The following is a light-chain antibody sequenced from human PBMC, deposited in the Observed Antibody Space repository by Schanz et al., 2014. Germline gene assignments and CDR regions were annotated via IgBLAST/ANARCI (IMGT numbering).Light chain of an antibody. CDR1: SSDVGAYDY. V-gene: IGLV2-11*01. CDR3: CSYAGNNNVV. CDR2: DVT. Sequence: QSALTQSRSVSGSPGESVTISCTGTSSDVGAYDYVSWYQQHPGKAPKLMIYDVTKRPSGVPDRFSGSKSGNTASLTISGLRAGDEADYYCCSYAGNNNVVFGGGTKLTV. J-gene: IGLJ2*01.